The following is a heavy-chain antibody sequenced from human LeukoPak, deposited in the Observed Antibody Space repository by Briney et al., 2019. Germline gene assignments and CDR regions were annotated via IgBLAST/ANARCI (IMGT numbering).Heavy chain of an antibody. CDR2: ISGSGGSS. CDR1: GFTFSTYA. V-gene: IGHV3-23*01. J-gene: IGHJ6*02. D-gene: IGHD3-3*01. CDR3: AKVSGYPYYYYGMDG. Sequence: GGSLRLSCAASGFTFSTYAMSWVRQAPGKGLEWVSAISGSGGSSYYADSVKGRFTISRDNSKNTLYLQMSSLRAEDTAVYYCAKVSGYPYYYYGMDGWGQGTTVTVSS.